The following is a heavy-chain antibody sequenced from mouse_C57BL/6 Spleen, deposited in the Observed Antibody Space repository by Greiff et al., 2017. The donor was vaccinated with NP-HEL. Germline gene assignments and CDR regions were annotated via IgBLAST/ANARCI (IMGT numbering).Heavy chain of an antibody. D-gene: IGHD1-1*01. CDR1: GYTFTSYW. CDR2: IDPSDSET. Sequence: VKLQQPGAELVRPGSSVKLSCKASGYTFTSYWMHWVKQRPIQGLEWIGNIDPSDSETHYNQKFKDKATLTVDKSSSTAYMQLSSLTSEDSAVYYCARSANPVITTVVAHWGQGTTLTVSS. J-gene: IGHJ2*01. V-gene: IGHV1-52*01. CDR3: ARSANPVITTVVAH.